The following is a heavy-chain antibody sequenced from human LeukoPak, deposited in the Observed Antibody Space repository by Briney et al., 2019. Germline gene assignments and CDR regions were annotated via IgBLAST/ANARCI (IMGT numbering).Heavy chain of an antibody. J-gene: IGHJ4*02. V-gene: IGHV3-21*01. CDR2: ISGSSSYI. D-gene: IGHD4-17*01. Sequence: PGGSLRLSCAASGFTFSSYAMSWVRQAPGKGLEWVSSISGSSSYIYYADSVKGRFTISRDNAKNSLDLQMYSLRAEDTAVYYCARSSVTVTKPLDYWGQGTLVTVSS. CDR3: ARSSVTVTKPLDY. CDR1: GFTFSSYA.